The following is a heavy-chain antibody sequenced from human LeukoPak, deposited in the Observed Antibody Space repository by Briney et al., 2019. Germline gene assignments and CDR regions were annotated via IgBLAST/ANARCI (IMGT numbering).Heavy chain of an antibody. D-gene: IGHD6-6*01. V-gene: IGHV3-30*02. J-gene: IGHJ4*02. Sequence: GGSLRLSCAASGVTFSNYVMHWVRQAPGKGLEWVAFIRYDGSNKNYADSVKGRFTISRDNSKNTLYLQMNSLRAEDTAVYYCAKKTGSSSSELDHWGQGTLVTVSS. CDR3: AKKTGSSSSELDH. CDR2: IRYDGSNK. CDR1: GVTFSNYV.